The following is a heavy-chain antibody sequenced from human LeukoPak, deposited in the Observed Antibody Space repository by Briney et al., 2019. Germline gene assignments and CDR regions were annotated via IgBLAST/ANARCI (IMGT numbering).Heavy chain of an antibody. CDR1: GFALKSYS. Sequence: GGSLRLSCAGSGFALKSYSLTWVREAPGKGLEWVSTISSTSAYIHYADSVKGRFTISRDNVDNVVYLEMNSLGAEDTATYYCARVAVSGPTGWFDSWGQGTLVIVSS. J-gene: IGHJ5*01. D-gene: IGHD2-8*02. V-gene: IGHV3-21*01. CDR3: ARVAVSGPTGWFDS. CDR2: ISSTSAYI.